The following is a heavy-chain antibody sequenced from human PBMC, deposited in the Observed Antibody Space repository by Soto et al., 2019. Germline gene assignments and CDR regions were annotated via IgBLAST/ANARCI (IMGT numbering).Heavy chain of an antibody. CDR2: IYARGST. V-gene: IGHV4-30-2*01. J-gene: IGHJ5*02. D-gene: IGHD4-17*01. CDR1: GDSISSGAYS. CDR3: ARTLDYGGSAGSNWFDP. Sequence: HLQLQESGSGLVRPSQTLSLTCAVSGDSISSGAYSWSWIRQPPGKRLEWIGYIYARGSTYYNPSLKSRVTMSVDRSKNQFSLNLSSVTAADTAVYFCARTLDYGGSAGSNWFDPWGKGTLVTVSS.